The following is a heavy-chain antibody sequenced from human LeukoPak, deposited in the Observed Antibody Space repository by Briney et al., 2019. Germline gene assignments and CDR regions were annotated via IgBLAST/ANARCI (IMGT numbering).Heavy chain of an antibody. J-gene: IGHJ5*02. Sequence: SETLSLTCTVSGGSISSYYWSWIRQPPGKGLEWIGYIYYSGSTNYNPSLKSRVTISVDTSKNQFSLKLSSVTAADTAVYYCARLGVGAYYPRQPNWFDPWGQGTLVTVSS. V-gene: IGHV4-59*01. CDR3: ARLGVGAYYPRQPNWFDP. D-gene: IGHD1-26*01. CDR1: GGSISSYY. CDR2: IYYSGST.